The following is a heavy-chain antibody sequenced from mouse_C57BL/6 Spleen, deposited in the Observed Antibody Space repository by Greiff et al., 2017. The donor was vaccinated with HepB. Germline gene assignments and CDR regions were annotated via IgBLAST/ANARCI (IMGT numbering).Heavy chain of an antibody. CDR1: GYTFTDYE. V-gene: IGHV1-15*01. Sequence: QVQLKQSGAELVRPGASVTLSCKASGYTFTDYEMHWVKQTPVHGLEWIGAIDPETGGTAYNQKFKGKAILTADKSSSTAYMELRSLTSEDSAVYYCTRSGDGSSFYAMDYWGQGTSVTVSS. J-gene: IGHJ4*01. CDR2: IDPETGGT. CDR3: TRSGDGSSFYAMDY. D-gene: IGHD1-1*01.